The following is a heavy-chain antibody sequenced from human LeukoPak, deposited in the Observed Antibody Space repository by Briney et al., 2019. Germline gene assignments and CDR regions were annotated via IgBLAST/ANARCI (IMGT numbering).Heavy chain of an antibody. CDR3: ARDGLEMATIDFDY. D-gene: IGHD5-24*01. CDR1: GYTFTGYY. V-gene: IGHV1-2*02. J-gene: IGHJ4*02. Sequence: ASVKVSCKASGYTFTGYYMHWVRQAPCQGLEWMGWINRNSGGTNYAQKLQGRVTMTRDTSISTAYMELSRLRSDDTAVYYCARDGLEMATIDFDYWGQGTLVTVSS. CDR2: INRNSGGT.